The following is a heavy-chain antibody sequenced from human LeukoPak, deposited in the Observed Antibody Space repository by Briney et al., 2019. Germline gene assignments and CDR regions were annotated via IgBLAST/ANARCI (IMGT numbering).Heavy chain of an antibody. CDR3: ARGLLLLVPALGY. Sequence: ASVKVSCKVSGDTLTELFMHWVRQATGQGLEWMGGIIPIFGTANYAQKFQGRVTITTDESTSTAYMELSSLRSEDTAVYYCARGLLLLVPALGYWGQGTLVTVSS. CDR2: IIPIFGTA. CDR1: GDTLTELF. J-gene: IGHJ4*02. V-gene: IGHV1-69*05. D-gene: IGHD3-16*01.